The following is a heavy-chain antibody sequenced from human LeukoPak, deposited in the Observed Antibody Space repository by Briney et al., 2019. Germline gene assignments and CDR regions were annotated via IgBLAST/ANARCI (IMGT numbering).Heavy chain of an antibody. CDR2: ISAYNGNT. CDR3: ARDPWSIAARPGLFDY. J-gene: IGHJ4*02. V-gene: IGHV1-18*01. CDR1: GYTFTSYG. D-gene: IGHD6-6*01. Sequence: ASVKVSCKASGYTFTSYGISWVRQAPGQGLEWMGWISAYNGNTNYAQKLQGGVTMTTDTSTSIAYMELRSLRSDDTAVYYCARDPWSIAARPGLFDYWGQGTLVTVSS.